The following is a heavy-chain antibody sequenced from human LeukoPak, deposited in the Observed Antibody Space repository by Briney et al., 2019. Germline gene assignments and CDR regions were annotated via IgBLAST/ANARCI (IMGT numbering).Heavy chain of an antibody. J-gene: IGHJ4*02. CDR1: GFTFSDAW. CDR3: ATDLRWELQFDY. Sequence: GGSLTLSCAVSGFTFSDAWMIGVRQAPGKGLEWVDRIKSEADGGAAEYAAPMKGRFTISRDDSKNTLYLQMNSLKTDDTAVYYCATDLRWELQFDYWGQGTLVTVSS. V-gene: IGHV3-15*01. D-gene: IGHD1-26*01. CDR2: IKSEADGGAA.